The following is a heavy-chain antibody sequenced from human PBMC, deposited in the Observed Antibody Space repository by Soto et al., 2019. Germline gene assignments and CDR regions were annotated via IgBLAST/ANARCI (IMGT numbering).Heavy chain of an antibody. J-gene: IGHJ6*02. CDR2: IYDNGIT. CDR1: GGSISGGRYH. V-gene: IGHV4-31*03. Sequence: QVPLQESGPGLVKPSQTLSLTCNVSGGSISGGRYHGNCIRQHPGKGLAWIGNIYDNGITYYNPSLKSRVIISEETSKNPFSLRLSSVTAADTAVYYCTRDRGFGMDVWGQGTTVTVSS. CDR3: TRDRGFGMDV.